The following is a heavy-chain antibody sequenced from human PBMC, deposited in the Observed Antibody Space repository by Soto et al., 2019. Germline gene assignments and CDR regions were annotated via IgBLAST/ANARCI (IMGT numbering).Heavy chain of an antibody. CDR2: VNPNSGGT. CDR3: AREPATAKPEGVDF. J-gene: IGHJ4*02. Sequence: ASVKVSCKASGYTFSDYYIHWVRQAPGQGLEWMGWVNPNSGGTKYAPKFQGGVTMTRDTSITTAYMELSRLRSGDTAVYYCAREPATAKPEGVDFWGQGTLVTVSS. D-gene: IGHD1-1*01. CDR1: GYTFSDYY. V-gene: IGHV1-2*02.